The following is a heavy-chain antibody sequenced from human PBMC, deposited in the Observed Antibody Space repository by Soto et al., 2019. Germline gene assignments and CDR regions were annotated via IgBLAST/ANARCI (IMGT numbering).Heavy chain of an antibody. CDR3: ARDRKKVGSDS. V-gene: IGHV4-61*01. CDR2: IYYSVST. J-gene: IGHJ4*02. D-gene: IGHD1-26*01. CDR1: GASVSSNSYY. Sequence: SETLSITCTVSGASVSSNSYYGSWIRQPPGKGLEWIGYIYYSVSTNYNPSLKSRVTISADTSKNQFSLKLSSVTATDTAVYYCARDRKKVGSDSWGQGTLVTVSS.